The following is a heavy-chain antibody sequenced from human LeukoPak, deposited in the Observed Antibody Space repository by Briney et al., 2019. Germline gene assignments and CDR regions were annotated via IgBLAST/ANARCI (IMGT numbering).Heavy chain of an antibody. D-gene: IGHD1-20*01. Sequence: GASVKVSCKASGGTFSSYAISWVRQAPGQGLEWMGGIIPIFGTANYAQKFQGRVTITADKFTSPVYMELSSLRSEDTAVYYCARDYGDNWNGFAFDIWGQGTMVTVSS. CDR1: GGTFSSYA. J-gene: IGHJ3*02. CDR2: IIPIFGTA. CDR3: ARDYGDNWNGFAFDI. V-gene: IGHV1-69*06.